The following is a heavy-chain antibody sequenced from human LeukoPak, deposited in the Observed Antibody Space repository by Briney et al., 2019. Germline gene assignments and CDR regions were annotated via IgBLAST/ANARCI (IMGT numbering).Heavy chain of an antibody. CDR1: GVSIRSSYYY. CDR3: ARGRGTGSYFYD. CDR2: INRGGST. V-gene: IGHV4-39*02. D-gene: IGHD3/OR15-3a*01. J-gene: IGHJ4*02. Sequence: PSETLSLTRTVSGVSIRSSYYYWGWIRQPPGKGLEWIGEINRGGSTNCSPSLKSRVTISIDTSRNYFSLKLSSVTAADTAVYYCARGRGTGSYFYDWGQGSLVTVSS.